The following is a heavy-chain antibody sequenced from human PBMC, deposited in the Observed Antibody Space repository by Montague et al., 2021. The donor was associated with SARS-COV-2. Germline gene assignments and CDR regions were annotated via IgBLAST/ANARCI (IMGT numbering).Heavy chain of an antibody. CDR1: GGSLRHSY. V-gene: IGHV4-4*09. D-gene: IGHD3-10*01. CDR3: ARVSSTALRGVIKTSGYYALDV. CDR2: IYHTGTT. J-gene: IGHJ6*02. Sequence: SETLSLTCSVSGGSLRHSYWTWIRQAPERGLEWIGYIYHTGTTKYNPALQSRLTISVDMAKNQFFLSLTSVTAADTAVYYCARVSSTALRGVIKTSGYYALDVWGPGTTVRVSS.